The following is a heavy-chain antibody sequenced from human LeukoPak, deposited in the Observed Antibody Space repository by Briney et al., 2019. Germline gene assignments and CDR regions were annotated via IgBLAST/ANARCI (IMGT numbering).Heavy chain of an antibody. J-gene: IGHJ4*02. Sequence: GGSLRLSCAASGFTVSSNYMSWVRQAPGKGLEWVSVIYSGGSTYYADSVKGRFTISRDNSKNTLYLQMNSLRAEDTAVYYCARVGYDYVWGSYRYDYFDYWGQGTLVTVSS. CDR2: IYSGGST. CDR3: ARVGYDYVWGSYRYDYFDY. V-gene: IGHV3-53*01. D-gene: IGHD3-16*02. CDR1: GFTVSSNY.